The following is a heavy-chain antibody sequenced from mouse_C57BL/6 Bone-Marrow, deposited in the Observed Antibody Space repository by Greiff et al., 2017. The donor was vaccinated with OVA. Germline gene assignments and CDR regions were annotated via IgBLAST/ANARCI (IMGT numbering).Heavy chain of an antibody. D-gene: IGHD2-12*01. V-gene: IGHV3-6*01. CDR1: GYSITSGYY. J-gene: IGHJ2*01. CDR3: AREGYYLDY. CDR2: ISYDGSN. Sequence: EVQVVESGPGLVKPSQSLSLTCSVTGYSITSGYYWNWIRQFPGNKLEWMGYISYDGSNNYNPSLKNRISITRDTSKNQFFLKLNSVTTEDTATYYCAREGYYLDYWGQGTTLTVSS.